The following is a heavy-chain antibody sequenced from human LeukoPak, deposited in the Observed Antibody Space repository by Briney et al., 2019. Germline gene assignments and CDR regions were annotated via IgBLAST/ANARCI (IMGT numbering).Heavy chain of an antibody. D-gene: IGHD6-6*01. CDR3: ARGALIPSSSPRVYRLVRWFDP. J-gene: IGHJ5*02. CDR2: MNPNSGNT. V-gene: IGHV1-8*01. Sequence: ASVKVSCKASGYTFTSYDINWVRQATGQGLEWMGWMNPNSGNTGHAQKFQGRVTMTRNTSISTAYMELSSLRSEDTAVYYCARGALIPSSSPRVYRLVRWFDPWGQGTLVTVSS. CDR1: GYTFTSYD.